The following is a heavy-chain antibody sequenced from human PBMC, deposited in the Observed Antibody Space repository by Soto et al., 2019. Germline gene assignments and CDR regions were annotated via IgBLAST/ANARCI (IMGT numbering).Heavy chain of an antibody. CDR1: GGSISSYY. V-gene: IGHV4-59*01. J-gene: IGHJ6*02. CDR2: IYYSGST. Sequence: SETLSLTCTVSGGSISSYYWSWIRQPPGKGLEWIGYIYYSGSTNYNPSLKSRVTISVDTSENQFSLKLSSVTAADTAVYYCARDSTGGDTAFRGGYGMDVWGQGTTVTVSS. D-gene: IGHD5-18*01. CDR3: ARDSTGGDTAFRGGYGMDV.